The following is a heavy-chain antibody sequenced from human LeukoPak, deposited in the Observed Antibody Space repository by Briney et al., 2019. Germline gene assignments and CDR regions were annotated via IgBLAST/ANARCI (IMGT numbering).Heavy chain of an antibody. D-gene: IGHD4-17*01. J-gene: IGHJ4*02. V-gene: IGHV1-2*07. CDR3: ARDYTVTPRRYFDY. Sequence: ASVKVSCKASGYTFTGYYMHWVRQSPGQGLEWMGWINPNSGGTNYAHKFQGRVTITRDTSISTTYMELSRLRSDDTAVYYCARDYTVTPRRYFDYWGQGTLVTVSS. CDR2: INPNSGGT. CDR1: GYTFTGYY.